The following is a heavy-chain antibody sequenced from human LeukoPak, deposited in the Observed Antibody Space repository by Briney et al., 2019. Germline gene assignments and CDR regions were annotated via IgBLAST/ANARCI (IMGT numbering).Heavy chain of an antibody. J-gene: IGHJ6*02. CDR1: GFTFSSYW. Sequence: GGSLRLSCAASGFTFSSYWMSWVRQAPGKGLEWVAVISYDGSNKYYADSVKGRFTISRDNSKNTLYLQMNSLRAEDTAVYYCARVYKAVAGDYYGMDVWGQGTTVTVSS. V-gene: IGHV3-30-3*01. D-gene: IGHD6-19*01. CDR2: ISYDGSNK. CDR3: ARVYKAVAGDYYGMDV.